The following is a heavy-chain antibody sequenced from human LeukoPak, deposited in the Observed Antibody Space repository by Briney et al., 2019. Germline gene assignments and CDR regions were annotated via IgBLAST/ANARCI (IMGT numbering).Heavy chain of an antibody. CDR2: ISPTSGKI. V-gene: IGHV3-21*01. Sequence: GGSLRLSCAASGFTFSPYSMHWVRQAPGKGLEWVSSISPTSGKIYYADSVKGRFTISRDNSKNTLYLQMNSLRAEDTAVYYCARDLGYWGQGTLVTVSS. CDR3: ARDLGY. J-gene: IGHJ4*02. CDR1: GFTFSPYS.